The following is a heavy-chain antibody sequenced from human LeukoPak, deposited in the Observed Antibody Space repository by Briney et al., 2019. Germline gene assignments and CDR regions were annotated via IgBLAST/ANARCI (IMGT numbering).Heavy chain of an antibody. CDR3: SRGPYCSSGSCYPDPDAFDI. D-gene: IGHD2-15*01. V-gene: IGHV3-49*04. CDR1: GFPCGEYA. CDR2: IRSTSYGGTT. J-gene: IGHJ3*02. Sequence: PGRSLRLSCTASGFPCGEYAMAGVRQAPGKGLEWVGFIRSTSYGGTTVYAASVKGRFTISRDDSKSIAYLQMNSLKTEDTAVYYCSRGPYCSSGSCYPDPDAFDIWGQGTVVTFSS.